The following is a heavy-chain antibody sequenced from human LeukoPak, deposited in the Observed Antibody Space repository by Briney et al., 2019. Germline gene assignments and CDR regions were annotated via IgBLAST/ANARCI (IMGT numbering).Heavy chain of an antibody. D-gene: IGHD3-22*01. J-gene: IGHJ1*01. CDR2: IYYTGRT. V-gene: IGHV4-39*01. Sequence: SETLSLICSVSGGYISSSSYYWGWIRQPPGKGLEWIGDIYYTGRTYYNSSLKSRLTVSIDTSKNQFSLKLVSLSAADTAVYYCARRRYYDSTGYLDWGQGTLITVSS. CDR1: GGYISSSSYY. CDR3: ARRRYYDSTGYLD.